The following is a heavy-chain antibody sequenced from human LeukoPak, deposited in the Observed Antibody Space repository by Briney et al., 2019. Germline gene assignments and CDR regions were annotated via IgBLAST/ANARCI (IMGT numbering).Heavy chain of an antibody. J-gene: IGHJ4*02. V-gene: IGHV1-18*01. CDR2: ISAYNGNT. Sequence: ASVKVSCKASGYTFTSYGISWVRQAPGQGLEWMGWISAYNGNTNYAQKLQGRVTMTTDTSTSTAYMELRSLRSDDTAVYYCARTHYDILTGYYTVPYYLDYWGQGPLVTVSS. D-gene: IGHD3-9*01. CDR1: GYTFTSYG. CDR3: ARTHYDILTGYYTVPYYLDY.